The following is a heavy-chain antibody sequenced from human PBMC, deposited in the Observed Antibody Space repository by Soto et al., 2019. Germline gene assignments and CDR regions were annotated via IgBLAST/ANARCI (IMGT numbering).Heavy chain of an antibody. V-gene: IGHV3-30-3*01. CDR2: ISYDGSNK. CDR1: GFTFSSYA. CDR3: ARGEDIVVVVAATPSFLFDY. Sequence: QVQLVESGGGVVQPGRSLRLSCAASGFTFSSYAMHWVRQAPGKGLEWVAVISYDGSNKYYADSVKGRFTISRDNSKNTLYLQMNSLRAEDTAVYYCARGEDIVVVVAATPSFLFDYWGQGTLVTVSS. J-gene: IGHJ4*02. D-gene: IGHD2-15*01.